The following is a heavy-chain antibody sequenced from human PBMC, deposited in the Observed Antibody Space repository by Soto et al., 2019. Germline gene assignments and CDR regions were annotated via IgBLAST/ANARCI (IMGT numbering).Heavy chain of an antibody. D-gene: IGHD6-19*01. CDR2: ISYDGSNK. V-gene: IGHV3-30*18. J-gene: IGHJ4*02. CDR3: AKDRTVAGTVGSSYYFDY. CDR1: GFTFSSYG. Sequence: GGSLRLSCAASGFTFSSYGMHWVRQAPGKGLEWVAVISYDGSNKYYADSVKGRFTISRDNSKNTLYLQMNSLRAEDTAVYYCAKDRTVAGTVGSSYYFDYWGQGTLVTVSS.